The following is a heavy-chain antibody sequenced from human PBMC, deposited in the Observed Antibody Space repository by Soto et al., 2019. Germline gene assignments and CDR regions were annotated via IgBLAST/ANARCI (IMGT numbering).Heavy chain of an antibody. D-gene: IGHD1-26*01. Sequence: PSETLSLTCTVSGGSISSSSYYWGWIRHPPGKGLEWIGSIYYSGSTYYNPSLKSRVTISVDTSKNQFSLKLSSVTAADTAVYYCARHGPGGSYRVYWGKGTLVTVSS. CDR3: ARHGPGGSYRVY. V-gene: IGHV4-39*01. CDR1: GGSISSSSYY. CDR2: IYYSGST. J-gene: IGHJ4*02.